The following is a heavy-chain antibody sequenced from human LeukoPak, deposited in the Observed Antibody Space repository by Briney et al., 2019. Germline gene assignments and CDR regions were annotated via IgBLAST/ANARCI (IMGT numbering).Heavy chain of an antibody. CDR1: GFTFTSSA. V-gene: IGHV1-58*01. D-gene: IGHD3-3*01. CDR3: AAVGGLGVYAFDI. Sequence: SVKVSCKASGFTFTSSAVQWVRQARGQRLEWIGWIVVGSGNTNYAQKFQERVTTTRDMSTSTAYMELSSLRSEDTAVYCCAAVGGLGVYAFDIWGQGTMVTVSS. J-gene: IGHJ3*02. CDR2: IVVGSGNT.